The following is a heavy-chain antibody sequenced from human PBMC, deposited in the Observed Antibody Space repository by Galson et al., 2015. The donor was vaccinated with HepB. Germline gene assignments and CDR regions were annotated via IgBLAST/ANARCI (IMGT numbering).Heavy chain of an antibody. CDR3: ASSGWYNLGYGMDV. Sequence: LRLSCAASGFTFSSYSMNWVRQAPGKGLEWVSSISSSSSYIYYADSVKGRFTISRDNAKNSLYLQMNSLRAEDTAVYYCASSGWYNLGYGMDVWGQGTTVTVSS. J-gene: IGHJ6*02. V-gene: IGHV3-21*01. CDR2: ISSSSSYI. CDR1: GFTFSSYS. D-gene: IGHD6-19*01.